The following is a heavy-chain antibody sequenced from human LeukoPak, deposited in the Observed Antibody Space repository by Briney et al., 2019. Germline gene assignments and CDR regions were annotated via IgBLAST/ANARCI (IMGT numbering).Heavy chain of an antibody. J-gene: IGHJ4*02. CDR2: ISGRDTNT. D-gene: IGHD4-23*01. CDR3: ARRSDYGSNGNYFDY. V-gene: IGHV3-23*01. Sequence: GGSLRLSCAASGFTFNTYGMSWVRQAPGKGLEWVSAISGRDTNTYYAVSVEGRLTISRDNSKNTLYLQMNSLRAEDTAVYYCARRSDYGSNGNYFDYWGQGTPVTVSS. CDR1: GFTFNTYG.